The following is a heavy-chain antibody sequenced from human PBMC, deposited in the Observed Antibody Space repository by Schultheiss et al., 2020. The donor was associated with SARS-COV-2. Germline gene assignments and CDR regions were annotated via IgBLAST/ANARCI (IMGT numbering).Heavy chain of an antibody. Sequence: GGSLRLSCAASGFTFSSYSMNWVRQAPGKGLEWVAVIWYDGSNKYYADSVKGRFTISRDNSKNTLYLQMNSLRAEDTAVYYCAKGGYYDSSGYYHWGQGTLVTVSS. CDR2: IWYDGSNK. J-gene: IGHJ5*02. D-gene: IGHD3-22*01. V-gene: IGHV3-33*06. CDR1: GFTFSSYS. CDR3: AKGGYYDSSGYYH.